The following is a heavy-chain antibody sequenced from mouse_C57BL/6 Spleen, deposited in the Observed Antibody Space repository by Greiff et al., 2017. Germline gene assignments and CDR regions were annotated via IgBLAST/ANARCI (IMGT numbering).Heavy chain of an antibody. CDR3: ARSGYSNYGAY. V-gene: IGHV1-54*01. CDR1: GYAFTNYL. Sequence: VQLQQSGAELVRPGTSVKVSCKASGYAFTNYLIEWVKQRPGQGLEWIGVINPGSGGTNYNEKFKGKATLTADKSSSTAYMQLSSLTSEDSAVYFCARSGYSNYGAYWGQGTLVTVSA. CDR2: INPGSGGT. D-gene: IGHD2-5*01. J-gene: IGHJ3*01.